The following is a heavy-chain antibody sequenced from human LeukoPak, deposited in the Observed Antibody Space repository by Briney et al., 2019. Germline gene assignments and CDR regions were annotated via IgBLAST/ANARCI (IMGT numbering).Heavy chain of an antibody. CDR1: GYTFTGYY. D-gene: IGHD5-24*01. J-gene: IGHJ4*02. CDR3: ARGGVEMATEFDY. CDR2: INPNSGGT. V-gene: IGHV1-2*02. Sequence: ASVKVSCKASGYTFTGYYMHWVRQAPGQGLEWMGWINPNSGGTNYAQKFQGRVTMTRDMSTSTVYMELSSLRSEDTAVYYCARGGVEMATEFDYWGQGTLVTVSS.